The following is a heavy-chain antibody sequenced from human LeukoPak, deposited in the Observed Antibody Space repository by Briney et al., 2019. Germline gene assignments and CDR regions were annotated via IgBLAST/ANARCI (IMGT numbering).Heavy chain of an antibody. CDR2: ISGSGGST. Sequence: GGSRRLSCAASGFTFSSYGMSWVRQAPGKGLEWVSAISGSGGSTYYADSVKGRFTISRDNSKNTLYLQINSLRAEDTAVYYCAKGASVGTTSFFDYWGQGTLVTVSS. CDR3: AKGASVGTTSFFDY. V-gene: IGHV3-23*01. D-gene: IGHD1-26*01. CDR1: GFTFSSYG. J-gene: IGHJ4*02.